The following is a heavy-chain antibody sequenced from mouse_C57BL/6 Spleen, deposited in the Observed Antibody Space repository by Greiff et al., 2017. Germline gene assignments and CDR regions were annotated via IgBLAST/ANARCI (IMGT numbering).Heavy chain of an antibody. CDR2: IYPGDGDT. CDR3: AKSPYDGYPFAY. D-gene: IGHD2-3*01. V-gene: IGHV1-80*01. J-gene: IGHJ3*01. CDR1: GYAFSSYW. Sequence: QVQLQQSGAELVKPGASVKISCKASGYAFSSYWMNWVKQRPGQGLEWIGQIYPGDGDTNYNGKFKGKATLTADKSSSTAYMQLSSLTSEDSAVYFCAKSPYDGYPFAYWGQGTLVTVSA.